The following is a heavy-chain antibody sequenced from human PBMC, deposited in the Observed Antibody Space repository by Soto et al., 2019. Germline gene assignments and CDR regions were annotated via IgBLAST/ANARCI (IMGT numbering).Heavy chain of an antibody. J-gene: IGHJ4*02. CDR2: IGPSSGDT. Sequence: QVQLVQSGAEVKKPGASVKLSCKASGYTFTKYYLHWVRQAPGHGLEWVGIIGPSSGDTTNAQSFQGRLILTRDTSTSTVYLELSSLTSDDTAIYYCARAAYYYDRSDYYHLEYWGQGTQVTVSS. CDR1: GYTFTKYY. CDR3: ARAAYYYDRSDYYHLEY. V-gene: IGHV1-46*01. D-gene: IGHD3-22*01.